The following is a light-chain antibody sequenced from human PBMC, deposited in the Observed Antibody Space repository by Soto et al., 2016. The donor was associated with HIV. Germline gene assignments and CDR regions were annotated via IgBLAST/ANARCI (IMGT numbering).Light chain of an antibody. J-gene: IGKJ2*01. Sequence: DVVMTQSPLSLPVTPGQPASVSCRSSQSLVHRNGNTYLNWFYQRPGQSPRRLIYEVSKRDSGVPDRFSGSGSGTDFTLQISRVEAEDVGVYYCVQGTHWPPYTFGQGTKPGDQT. CDR3: VQGTHWPPYT. CDR2: EVS. V-gene: IGKV2-30*02. CDR1: QSLVHRNGNTY.